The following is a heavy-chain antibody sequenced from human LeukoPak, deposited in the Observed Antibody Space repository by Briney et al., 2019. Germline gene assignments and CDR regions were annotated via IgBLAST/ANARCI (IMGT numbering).Heavy chain of an antibody. CDR3: AQIPFRSGDYHFDY. Sequence: QSGGSLRLSCAASGFTFSSYAMHWVRQAPGKGLEWVAVISYDGSNKYYTDSVKGRFTISRDNSKNTLHLQMKSLRAADTAVYYCAQIPFRSGDYHFDYWGQGTLLTVSS. CDR2: ISYDGSNK. D-gene: IGHD3-3*01. J-gene: IGHJ4*02. CDR1: GFTFSSYA. V-gene: IGHV3-30-3*01.